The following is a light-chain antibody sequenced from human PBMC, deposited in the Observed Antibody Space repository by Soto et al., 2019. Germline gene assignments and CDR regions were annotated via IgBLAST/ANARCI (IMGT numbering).Light chain of an antibody. J-gene: IGLJ1*01. CDR2: EVS. CDR1: SSDVGTYNY. CDR3: TSYTRDTALV. Sequence: QSVLTQPVSVSGSPGQSITISCTGTSSDVGTYNYVSWYQHHPGKAPKLIIYEVSNRPSGVSNRFSGSKSGSTASLTISGLQAEDEADYHCTSYTRDTALVFGTGTRSPS. V-gene: IGLV2-14*01.